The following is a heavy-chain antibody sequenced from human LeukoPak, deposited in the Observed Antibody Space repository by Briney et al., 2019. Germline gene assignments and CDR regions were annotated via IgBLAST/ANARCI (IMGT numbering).Heavy chain of an antibody. CDR3: ARGCKGGSCYYYGMDV. Sequence: GGSLRLSCAASGFTFSDYYMSWIRQAPGKGLEWVSYISSSSSYTNYADSAKGRFTISRDNAKNSLYLQMNSLRAEDTAVYYCARGCKGGSCYYYGMDVWGQGTTVTVSS. J-gene: IGHJ6*02. CDR1: GFTFSDYY. CDR2: ISSSSSYT. V-gene: IGHV3-11*06. D-gene: IGHD2-15*01.